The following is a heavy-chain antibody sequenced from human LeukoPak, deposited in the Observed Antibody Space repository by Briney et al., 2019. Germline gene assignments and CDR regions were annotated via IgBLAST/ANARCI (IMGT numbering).Heavy chain of an antibody. Sequence: SETLPLTCTASGVSISSYYWSWIRQPPGKGLEWIGYIYYSGSTNYNPSLKSRVTISVDTSKNQFSLKLSSVTAADTAVYYCARGPTISFMDVWGKGTTVTVSS. D-gene: IGHD3-3*01. CDR3: ARGPTISFMDV. CDR1: GVSISSYY. CDR2: IYYSGST. V-gene: IGHV4-59*01. J-gene: IGHJ6*03.